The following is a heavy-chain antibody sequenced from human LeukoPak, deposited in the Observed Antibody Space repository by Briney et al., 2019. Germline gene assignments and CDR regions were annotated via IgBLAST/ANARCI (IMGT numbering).Heavy chain of an antibody. CDR1: GFTFSTYA. CDR3: ARGFLGGTDQYFDS. Sequence: GGSLRLSCAASGFTFSTYAMNWVRQAPAKGLEWVSTIGGGGPTTDYADSVRDRFTIPRDNSKNTLYLQMNSLRAEDTAVYFCARGFLGGTDQYFDSWGQGTLVTVSS. D-gene: IGHD6-19*01. V-gene: IGHV3-23*01. J-gene: IGHJ4*02. CDR2: IGGGGPTT.